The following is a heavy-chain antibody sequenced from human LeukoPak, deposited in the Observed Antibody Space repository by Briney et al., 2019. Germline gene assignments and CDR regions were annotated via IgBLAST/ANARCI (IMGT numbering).Heavy chain of an antibody. CDR2: IHDRGSD. V-gene: IGHV4-61*01. J-gene: IGHJ1*01. CDR1: GAXITTTNFW. D-gene: IGHD6-6*01. Sequence: SETLSLTCSVSGAXITTTNFWWTWIRQSPGRGLEWIGYIHDRGSDKYNPALESRATLSVDTSKNRFSLKLNSVTAADTAVYYCARYGLVEFRNAFQYWGQGILVSVSS. CDR3: ARYGLVEFRNAFQY.